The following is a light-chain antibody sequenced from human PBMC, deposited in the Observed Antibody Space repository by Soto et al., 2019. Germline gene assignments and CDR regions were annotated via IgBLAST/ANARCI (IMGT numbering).Light chain of an antibody. Sequence: SYTLTQPPSVSVAPGQTATFACGGHNIGSKSVHWYQQKPGQAPVLVVYDDSDRPPGIPERFSGSNSQNTATLTITRVEAGDEAHYYCQVWDSATDHAIFGGGTNLTVL. CDR2: DDS. V-gene: IGLV3-21*02. CDR3: QVWDSATDHAI. CDR1: NIGSKS. J-gene: IGLJ2*01.